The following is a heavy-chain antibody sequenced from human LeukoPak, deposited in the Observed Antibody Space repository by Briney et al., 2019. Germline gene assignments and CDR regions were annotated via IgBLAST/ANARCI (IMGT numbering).Heavy chain of an antibody. V-gene: IGHV3-74*01. CDR1: GFTFSSYW. CDR2: INSDGSST. CDR3: ARVGLTGYYGYYFDY. D-gene: IGHD3-9*01. Sequence: PGGSLRLSCAASGFTFSSYWMHWVRQAPGKGLVWVSRINSDGSSTSYADSVKGRFTISRDNAKNTLYLQMNSLRAEDTAVYYCARVGLTGYYGYYFDYWGQRTLVTVSS. J-gene: IGHJ4*02.